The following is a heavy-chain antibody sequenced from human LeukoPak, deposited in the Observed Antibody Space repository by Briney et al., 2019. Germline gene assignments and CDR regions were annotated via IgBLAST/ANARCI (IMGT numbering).Heavy chain of an antibody. CDR2: IYYSGNT. V-gene: IGHV4-39*07. D-gene: IGHD3-22*01. CDR1: GGSIRSTTYY. CDR3: ARAPHFLDSSGSRYYFDY. Sequence: KPSETLSLTCTVSGGSIRSTTYYWGWIRQPPGKGLEWIGSIYYSGNTYYSPSLMSRVTISVDTSRNQFSLNLSSVTAADTAMYYCARAPHFLDSSGSRYYFDYWGQGALVTVSS. J-gene: IGHJ4*02.